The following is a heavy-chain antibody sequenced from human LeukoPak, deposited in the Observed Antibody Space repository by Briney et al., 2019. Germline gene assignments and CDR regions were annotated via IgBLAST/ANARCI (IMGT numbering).Heavy chain of an antibody. CDR1: GGTFSSYA. Sequence: SVKVSCKASGGTFSSYAISWARQAPGQGLEWMGGIIPIFGTANYAQKFQGRVTITADESTSTAYMELSSLRSEDTAVYYCARVSDYYDSSGYLQSSYFDYWGQGTLVTVSS. V-gene: IGHV1-69*01. CDR2: IIPIFGTA. CDR3: ARVSDYYDSSGYLQSSYFDY. J-gene: IGHJ4*02. D-gene: IGHD3-22*01.